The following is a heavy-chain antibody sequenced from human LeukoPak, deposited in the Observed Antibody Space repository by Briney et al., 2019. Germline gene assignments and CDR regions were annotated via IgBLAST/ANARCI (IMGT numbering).Heavy chain of an antibody. J-gene: IGHJ4*02. CDR2: INTKTAIT. Sequence: SVKLSPKASGYTFTYYGISAGPQAPGQRLEWMVWINTKTAITNYAQNFQDRVTMTKDTSTSTAYMELAILRSDTPAIYNFARKLCGGFCYLFQYCGQGTLDAVSS. CDR1: GYTFTYYG. D-gene: IGHD2-15*01. V-gene: IGHV1-18*01. CDR3: ARKLCGGFCYLFQY.